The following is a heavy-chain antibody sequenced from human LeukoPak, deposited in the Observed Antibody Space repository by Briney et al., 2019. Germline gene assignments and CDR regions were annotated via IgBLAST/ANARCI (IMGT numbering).Heavy chain of an antibody. J-gene: IGHJ4*02. Sequence: SETLSLTCTVSGYSISSGYYWGWIRQPSGKGLEWIGSIYHSGSTYYNPSLKSRVTISVDTSKNQFSLKLSSVTAADTAVYYCARDHYDILTGYYLSASPWGQGTLVTVSS. CDR1: GYSISSGYY. CDR3: ARDHYDILTGYYLSASP. D-gene: IGHD3-9*01. V-gene: IGHV4-38-2*02. CDR2: IYHSGST.